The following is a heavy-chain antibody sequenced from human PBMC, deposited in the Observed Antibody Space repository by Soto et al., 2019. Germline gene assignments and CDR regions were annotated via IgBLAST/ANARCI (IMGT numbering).Heavy chain of an antibody. V-gene: IGHV1-18*01. D-gene: IGHD6-6*01. CDR1: GYTFTIYG. CDR3: ARRGASIFDS. J-gene: IGHJ4*02. Sequence: QVELVQSGGEVKKPGASVTVSCKASGYTFTIYGIAWVRQVPGQGLEWMGWISVYNDKRNYAQKFQGRVTMTTDTSTSTAYLSLSNLRSDDTVVYFCARRGASIFDSWGQGTLVTVSS. CDR2: ISVYNDKR.